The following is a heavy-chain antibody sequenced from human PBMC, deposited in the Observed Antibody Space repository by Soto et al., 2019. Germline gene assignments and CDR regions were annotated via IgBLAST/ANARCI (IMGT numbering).Heavy chain of an antibody. CDR1: GFTFSSYW. Sequence: GESLKISCAASGFTFSSYWMSWVRQAPGKGLEWVANIKQDGSEKYYVDSVKGRFTISRDNAKNSLYLQMNSLRAEDTAVYYCARDFHYDILTGYDYYYYMDVWGKGTTVTVSS. D-gene: IGHD3-9*01. J-gene: IGHJ6*03. CDR3: ARDFHYDILTGYDYYYYMDV. V-gene: IGHV3-7*01. CDR2: IKQDGSEK.